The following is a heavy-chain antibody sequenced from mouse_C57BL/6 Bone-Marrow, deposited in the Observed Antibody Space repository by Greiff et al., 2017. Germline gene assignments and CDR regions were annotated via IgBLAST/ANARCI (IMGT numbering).Heavy chain of an antibody. D-gene: IGHD2-4*01. J-gene: IGHJ2*01. Sequence: LVKPGPSVKISCKASGFTFTDYYMHWVKQSHGKSLEWIGLVYPYNGGTSYNQKFKGKATLTVDTSSSTAYMELNSLTSEDAAVYCCWIYYDYVDYWGQGTTLTVSS. V-gene: IGHV1-36*01. CDR3: WIYYDYVDY. CDR1: GFTFTDYY. CDR2: VYPYNGGT.